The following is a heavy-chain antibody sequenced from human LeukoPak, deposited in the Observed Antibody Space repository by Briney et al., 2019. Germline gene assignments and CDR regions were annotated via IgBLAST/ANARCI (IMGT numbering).Heavy chain of an antibody. D-gene: IGHD6-19*01. Sequence: GGSLRLSCAASGFTFSSYAMHWVRQAPGKGLEWVAVISYDGSNKYYADSVKGRSTISRDNSKNTLYLQMNSLRAEDTAVYYCARGPYSSGWYESAYFDYWGQGTLVTVSS. CDR3: ARGPYSSGWYESAYFDY. CDR1: GFTFSSYA. J-gene: IGHJ4*02. V-gene: IGHV3-30-3*01. CDR2: ISYDGSNK.